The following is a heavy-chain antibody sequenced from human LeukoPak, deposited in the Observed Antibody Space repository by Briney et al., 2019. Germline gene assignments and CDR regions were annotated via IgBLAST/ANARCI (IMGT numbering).Heavy chain of an antibody. J-gene: IGHJ4*02. D-gene: IGHD6-13*01. CDR3: ARARQLVLIDY. CDR2: ISWNSGSI. V-gene: IGHV3-9*03. CDR1: GFTFDDYA. Sequence: PGGSLRLSCAASGFTFDDYAMHWVRQAPGKGLEWVSGISWNSGSIGYADSVKGRFTISRDNAKNSLYLQMNSLRAEDMALYYCARARQLVLIDYWGQGTLVTVSS.